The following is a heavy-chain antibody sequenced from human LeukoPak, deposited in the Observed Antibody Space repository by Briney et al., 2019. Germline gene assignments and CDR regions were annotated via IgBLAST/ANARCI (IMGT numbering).Heavy chain of an antibody. Sequence: SETLSLTCTVSGGSISSYYWSWIRQPPGRGLEWIGYVFYSGSTNYNPSLKSRVTMSVDTSKNQFSLRLNSVTAADTAVYYCARGKGGYDPFHYWGQGTLVTVSS. CDR1: GGSISSYY. D-gene: IGHD5-12*01. J-gene: IGHJ4*02. V-gene: IGHV4-59*01. CDR2: VFYSGST. CDR3: ARGKGGYDPFHY.